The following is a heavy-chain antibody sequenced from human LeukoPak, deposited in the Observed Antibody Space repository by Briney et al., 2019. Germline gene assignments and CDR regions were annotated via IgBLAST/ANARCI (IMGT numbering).Heavy chain of an antibody. V-gene: IGHV1-8*01. J-gene: IGHJ4*02. D-gene: IGHD3-10*01. CDR3: ARTTFYYYGSGSLYFDY. CDR1: GYTFTSYD. Sequence: ASVKVSCKASGYTFTSYDINWVRQATGQGLEWMGWMNPNSGNTGYAQKFQGRVTMTRNTPISTAYMELSSLRSEDTAVYYCARTTFYYYGSGSLYFDYWGQGTLVTVSS. CDR2: MNPNSGNT.